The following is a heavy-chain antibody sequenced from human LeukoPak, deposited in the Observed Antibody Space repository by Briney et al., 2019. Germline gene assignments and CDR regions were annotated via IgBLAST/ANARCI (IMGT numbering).Heavy chain of an antibody. D-gene: IGHD3-22*01. CDR3: ARILDRDV. CDR1: GGSMSDSY. Sequence: SETLSLTCSVSGGSMSDSYWYWIRHSAATGMEWIGRIHAIGSTNYNPFLESRVIMSLDMSKRQSSLTLSAVTAADTATYYCARILDRDVWGQGTLVTVSP. J-gene: IGHJ3*01. CDR2: IHAIGST. V-gene: IGHV4-4*07.